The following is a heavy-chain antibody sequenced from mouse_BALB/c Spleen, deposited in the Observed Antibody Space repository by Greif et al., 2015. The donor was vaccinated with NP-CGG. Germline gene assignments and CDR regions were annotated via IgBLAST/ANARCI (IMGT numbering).Heavy chain of an antibody. D-gene: IGHD2-14*01. J-gene: IGHJ4*01. V-gene: IGHV1-87*01. CDR1: GYTFTSYW. CDR3: AKGYDGYYYAMDY. CDR2: IYPGDGDT. Sequence: QVQLQQSGAELARPGASVKLSCKASGYTFTSYWMQWVKQRPGQGLEWIGAIYPGDGDTRYTQKFKGKATLTADKSSSTAYMQLSSLASEDSAVYYCAKGYDGYYYAMDYWGQGTSVTDSS.